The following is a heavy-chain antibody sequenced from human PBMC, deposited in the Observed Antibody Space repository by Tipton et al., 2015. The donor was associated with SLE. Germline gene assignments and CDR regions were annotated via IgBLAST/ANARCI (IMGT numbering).Heavy chain of an antibody. CDR3: ARSRRGTYWWEAFDI. Sequence: TLSLTCSVSADSISRYHWNWVRQPPGKGLDWIGYIYYSGSTSYNPSLKSRVTTSVDTSKNQFSLKLSSVTAADTAVYYCARSRRGTYWWEAFDIWGQGTMVTVSS. CDR1: ADSISRYH. V-gene: IGHV4-59*01. D-gene: IGHD1-26*01. CDR2: IYYSGST. J-gene: IGHJ3*02.